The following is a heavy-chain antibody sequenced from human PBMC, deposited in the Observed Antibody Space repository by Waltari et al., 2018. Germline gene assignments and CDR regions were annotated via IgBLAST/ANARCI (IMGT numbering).Heavy chain of an antibody. CDR2: IIPIFGTA. V-gene: IGHV1-69*13. CDR1: GGTFSSYA. CDR3: ANAIRSSGWHSRAFDI. Sequence: QVQLVQSGAEVKKPGSSVKVSCKASGGTFSSYAISWVRQAPGQGLEWMGGIIPIFGTANYAQKFQGRVTITADESTSTAYMELNSLRAEDTAVYYCANAIRSSGWHSRAFDIWGQGTMVTVSS. D-gene: IGHD6-19*01. J-gene: IGHJ3*02.